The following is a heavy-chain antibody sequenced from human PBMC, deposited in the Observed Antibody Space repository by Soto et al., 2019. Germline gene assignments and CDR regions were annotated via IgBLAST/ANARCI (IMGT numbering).Heavy chain of an antibody. D-gene: IGHD6-13*01. CDR1: GFSLSNAGLG. J-gene: IGHJ5*02. V-gene: IGHV2-26*01. CDR3: APTYSTSWYRFGP. CDR2: IFSNDEK. Sequence: QVTVKESGPVLVKPTETLTLTCTVSGFSLSNAGLGVSWIRQPPGKALEWLAHIFSNDEKSYSTSLKSRLTISQDTSKSPSVLIMTTMDPVDTATYFCAPTYSTSWYRFGPWGQGTLVTVSS.